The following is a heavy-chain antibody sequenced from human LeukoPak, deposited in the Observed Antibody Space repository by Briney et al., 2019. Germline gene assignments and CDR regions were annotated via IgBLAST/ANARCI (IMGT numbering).Heavy chain of an antibody. Sequence: PSETLSLTCAVYSGSFRDYYWSWIRQPPGKGLEWIGEINHSGSTNYNPSLKSRVTFSVDTSKNQFSLKLSSVTAADTAIYYCARGYPGYYYYYMDVWGKGTTVTVSS. CDR3: ARGYPGYYYYYMDV. J-gene: IGHJ6*03. D-gene: IGHD2-2*02. CDR1: SGSFRDYY. V-gene: IGHV4-34*01. CDR2: INHSGST.